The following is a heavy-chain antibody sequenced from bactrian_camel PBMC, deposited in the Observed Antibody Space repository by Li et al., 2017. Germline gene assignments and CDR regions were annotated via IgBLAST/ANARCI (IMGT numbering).Heavy chain of an antibody. Sequence: VQLVESGGGSVQAGETVRLSCTTSGFRFDDFILGWFRQAPGEERELVASLTKDGTTFYTEAVKDRFTISHDLSRDLTKNELILEMSALKTEDTAVYFCAKDLGGQYSYTSYDYWGQGTQVTVS. CDR3: AKDLGGQYSYTSYDY. V-gene: IGHV3-1*01. J-gene: IGHJ4*01. CDR2: SLTKDGTT. D-gene: IGHD2*01. CDR1: GFRFDDFI.